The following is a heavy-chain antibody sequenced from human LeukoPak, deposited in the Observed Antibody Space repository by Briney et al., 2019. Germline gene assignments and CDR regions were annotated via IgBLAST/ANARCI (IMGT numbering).Heavy chain of an antibody. CDR2: ISYDGSNK. D-gene: IGHD3-16*01. J-gene: IGHJ2*01. CDR3: ARVPGGYWYFDL. Sequence: GRSLRLSCAASGFTFSSYGMHWVRQAPGKGLEWVAVISYDGSNKYYADSVKGRFTISRDNSKNTLYLQMNSLRAEDTAVYYCARVPGGYWYFDLWGRGTLVTVSS. CDR1: GFTFSSYG. V-gene: IGHV3-30*03.